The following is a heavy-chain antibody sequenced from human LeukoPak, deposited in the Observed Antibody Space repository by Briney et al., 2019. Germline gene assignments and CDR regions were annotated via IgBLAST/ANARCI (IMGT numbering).Heavy chain of an antibody. D-gene: IGHD3-3*02. CDR3: AKEGARIGFLEWLHYYGMDV. J-gene: IGHJ6*02. CDR2: ISGSGGST. V-gene: IGHV3-23*01. Sequence: PGGSLRLSCAASGFTFSSYAMSWVRQAPGKGLEWVSAISGSGGSTYYADSVKGRFTISRDNSKNTLYLQMNSLRAEDTSVYYCAKEGARIGFLEWLHYYGMDVWGQGTTVTVSS. CDR1: GFTFSSYA.